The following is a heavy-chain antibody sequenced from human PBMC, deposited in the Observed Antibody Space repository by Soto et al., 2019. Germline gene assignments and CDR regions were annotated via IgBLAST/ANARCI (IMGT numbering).Heavy chain of an antibody. D-gene: IGHD3-3*01. V-gene: IGHV3-23*01. J-gene: IGHJ4*02. CDR2: ISGSGGST. CDR1: GFTFSSYA. CDR3: AKSLDYDFWSGYSDY. Sequence: EVQLLESGGGLVQPGGSLRLSCAASGFTFSSYAMSWVRQAPGKGLEWVSAISGSGGSTYYADSVKGRFTISRDNSKNTLYLQMNSLSAEDTAVYYCAKSLDYDFWSGYSDYWGQGTLVTVSS.